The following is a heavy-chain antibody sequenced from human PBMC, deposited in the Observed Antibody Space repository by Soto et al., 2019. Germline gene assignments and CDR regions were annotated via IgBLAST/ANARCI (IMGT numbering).Heavy chain of an antibody. D-gene: IGHD6-6*01. CDR3: ASLAARTGRTYYYYYGMDV. V-gene: IGHV4-39*01. J-gene: IGHJ6*02. CDR1: AGSISISIYY. Sequence: LXLACTVSAGSISISIYYWGWIRQPPGSGLEWIGSIYYSGSTYYNPSLKSRVTISVDTSKNQFSLKLSSVTAADTAVYYCASLAARTGRTYYYYYGMDVWGQGTTVTVSS. CDR2: IYYSGST.